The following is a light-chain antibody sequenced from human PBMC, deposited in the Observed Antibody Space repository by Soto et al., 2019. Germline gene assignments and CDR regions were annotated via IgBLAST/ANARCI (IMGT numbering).Light chain of an antibody. CDR3: QQYDNLPPEFT. J-gene: IGKJ3*01. CDR2: DAS. CDR1: QDISNY. V-gene: IGKV1-33*01. Sequence: DIQMTQSPSSLSASVGDRVTITCQASQDISNYLNWYQQKPGKAPKLLIYDASNLETGVPSRFSGSGSGTDFTFTISSLQPEDMATYYCQQYDNLPPEFTFGHRTKVDIK.